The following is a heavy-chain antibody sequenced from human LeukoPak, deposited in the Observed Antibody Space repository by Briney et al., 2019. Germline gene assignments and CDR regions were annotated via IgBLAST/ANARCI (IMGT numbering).Heavy chain of an antibody. CDR1: GFTFSSYA. CDR2: ISYDGSNE. J-gene: IGHJ4*02. V-gene: IGHV3-30-3*01. D-gene: IGHD6-13*01. CDR3: ARDWMIAAAGTDYFDY. Sequence: PGGSLRLSCAASGFTFSSYAMHRVRQAPGKGLEWVAVISYDGSNEYYADSVKGRFTISRDNSKNTLYLQMNSLRAEDTAVYYCARDWMIAAAGTDYFDYWGQGTLVTVSS.